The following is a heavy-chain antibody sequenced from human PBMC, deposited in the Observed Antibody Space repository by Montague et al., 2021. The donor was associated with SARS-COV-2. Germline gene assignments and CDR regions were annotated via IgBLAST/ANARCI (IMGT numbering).Heavy chain of an antibody. CDR3: ARDRPRIVGATDFDY. CDR2: ISSSGSTI. D-gene: IGHD1-26*01. Sequence: SLRLSGAASGFTLSRYEMNWVRQAPGKGLEWVSYISSSGSTIYYSDSVXGRFTISRDNAKNSLYLQMNSLRAEDTAVYYCARDRPRIVGATDFDYWGQGTLVTVSS. V-gene: IGHV3-48*03. CDR1: GFTLSRYE. J-gene: IGHJ4*02.